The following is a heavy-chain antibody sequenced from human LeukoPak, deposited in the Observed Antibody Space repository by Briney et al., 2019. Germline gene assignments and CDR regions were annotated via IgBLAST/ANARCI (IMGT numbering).Heavy chain of an antibody. J-gene: IGHJ4*02. CDR1: GFTFDDYG. V-gene: IGHV3-20*04. CDR2: INWNGGST. D-gene: IGHD6-13*01. Sequence: GGSLRLSCAASGFTFDDYGMSWVRQPPGKGLEWVSGINWNGGSTGYADSVKGRFTISRDNAKNSLYLQINSLRVEDTALYYCARVGSSSWYLGTNFDYWGQGTLVTVSS. CDR3: ARVGSSSWYLGTNFDY.